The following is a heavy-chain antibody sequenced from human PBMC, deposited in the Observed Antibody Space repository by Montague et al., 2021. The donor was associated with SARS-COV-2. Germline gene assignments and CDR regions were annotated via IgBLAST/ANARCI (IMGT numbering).Heavy chain of an antibody. CDR2: VYNNGDT. Sequence: SETLSLTCTASGGSTASHYWSWIRQSAGKRPEWIGCVYNNGDTKYNPSLQSRVTISIDTSENQFSLRLNSVTAADTAVYFCARGWAFDPWGQGSLVTVSS. V-gene: IGHV4-4*07. J-gene: IGHJ3*01. D-gene: IGHD6-13*01. CDR1: GGSTASHY. CDR3: ARGWAFDP.